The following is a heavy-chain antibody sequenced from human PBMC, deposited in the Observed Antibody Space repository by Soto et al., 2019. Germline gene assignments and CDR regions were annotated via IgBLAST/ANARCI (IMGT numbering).Heavy chain of an antibody. CDR1: GFSLSTSGVG. CDR3: AHDTRKEYYYGSGSSEFTGMDWFDP. Sequence: GSGPTLVNPTQTLTLTCTFSGFSLSTSGVGVGWIRQPPGKALEWLALIYWDDDKRYSPSLKSRLTITKDTSKNQVVLTMTNMDPVDTATYYCAHDTRKEYYYGSGSSEFTGMDWFDPWGQGTLVTVSS. J-gene: IGHJ5*02. D-gene: IGHD3-10*01. V-gene: IGHV2-5*02. CDR2: IYWDDDK.